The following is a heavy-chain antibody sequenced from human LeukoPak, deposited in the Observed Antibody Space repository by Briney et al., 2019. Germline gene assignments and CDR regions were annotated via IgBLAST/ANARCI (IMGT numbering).Heavy chain of an antibody. CDR2: IYYSGST. Sequence: PSETLSLTCTVSGGSLSSSSYSWGWIRQPPGKGLEWIGNIYYSGSTYYNPSLKSRVTISVDTSKNQFSLKLSSVTAADTAVYYCARVGTGYCSGGSCYRDAFDIWGQGTMVTVSS. J-gene: IGHJ3*02. CDR1: GGSLSSSSYS. V-gene: IGHV4-39*07. D-gene: IGHD2-15*01. CDR3: ARVGTGYCSGGSCYRDAFDI.